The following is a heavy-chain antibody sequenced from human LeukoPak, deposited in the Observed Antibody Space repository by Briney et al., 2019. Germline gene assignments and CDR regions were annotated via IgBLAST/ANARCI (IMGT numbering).Heavy chain of an antibody. J-gene: IGHJ3*02. V-gene: IGHV3-30*03. CDR2: ISYDGTNE. CDR1: GFTFPRHG. D-gene: IGHD6-6*01. CDR3: ASIAARGGAFDI. Sequence: GGSLRLSCAASGFTFPRHGINWVRQAPGKGLEWVASISYDGTNEYYADSVKGRFTISKDNSKNTLYLQMNSLRAEDTAVYYCASIAARGGAFDIWGQGTMVTVSS.